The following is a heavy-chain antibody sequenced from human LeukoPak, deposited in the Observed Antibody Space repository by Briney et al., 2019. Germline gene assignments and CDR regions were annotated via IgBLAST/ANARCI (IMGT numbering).Heavy chain of an antibody. CDR3: ARGSGVQVWSSLDY. D-gene: IGHD5-18*01. CDR1: GFTFSNYR. Sequence: GGSLRLSCAASGFTFSNYRMNWVRPAPGKGLECVSCISSSSSYISYADSVKGRFTISRDNAKNSLYLQMISLRAEDTAVYYCARGSGVQVWSSLDYWGQGTLVTVSS. J-gene: IGHJ4*02. CDR2: ISSSSSYI. V-gene: IGHV3-21*01.